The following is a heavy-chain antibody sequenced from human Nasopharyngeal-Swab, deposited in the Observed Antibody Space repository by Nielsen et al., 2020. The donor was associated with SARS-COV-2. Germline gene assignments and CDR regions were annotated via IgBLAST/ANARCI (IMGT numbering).Heavy chain of an antibody. D-gene: IGHD3-10*01. CDR1: GGPISSGSYY. Sequence: SETLSPTCTAPGGPISSGSYYWSWIRQPAGKGLEWIGRIYTSGSTNYNPSLKSRVTISVDTSKNQFSLKLSSVTAADTAVYYCARDRWVVRVRNYGMDVWGQGTTVTVSS. CDR3: ARDRWVVRVRNYGMDV. J-gene: IGHJ6*02. CDR2: IYTSGST. V-gene: IGHV4-61*02.